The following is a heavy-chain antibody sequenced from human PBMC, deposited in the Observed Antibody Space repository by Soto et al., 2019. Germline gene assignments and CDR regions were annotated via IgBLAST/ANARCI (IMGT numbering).Heavy chain of an antibody. D-gene: IGHD6-19*01. J-gene: IGHJ4*02. V-gene: IGHV3-53*04. CDR2: IYSGGST. CDR1: GFTVSSNY. Sequence: GGSLRLSCAASGFTVSSNYMSWVRQAPGKGLEWVSVIYSGGSTYYADSVKGRFTISRHNSKNTLYLQMNSLRAEDTAVYYCARANPQSSGWYSSFDYWGQGTLVTVSS. CDR3: ARANPQSSGWYSSFDY.